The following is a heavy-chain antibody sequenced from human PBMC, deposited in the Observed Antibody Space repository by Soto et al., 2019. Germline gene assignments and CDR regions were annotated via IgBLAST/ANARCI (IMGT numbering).Heavy chain of an antibody. CDR3: SHRPNDLWSGQEGYYFDH. CDR1: GFSLSSSGVG. V-gene: IGHV2-5*02. Sequence: QITLKESGPTLVKPTQTLTLTCTFSGFSLSSSGVGVGWIRQPPGKALEWLALIYWDGDKRYSPSLKRRLTLTKDTSKNQVVLTMTDMDPVDTATYYCSHRPNDLWSGQEGYYFDHWGQGTLVTVSS. J-gene: IGHJ4*02. D-gene: IGHD3-3*01. CDR2: IYWDGDK.